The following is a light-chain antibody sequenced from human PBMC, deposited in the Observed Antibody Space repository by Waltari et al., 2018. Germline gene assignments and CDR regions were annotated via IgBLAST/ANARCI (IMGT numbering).Light chain of an antibody. CDR3: AAWDDSLSGPVV. CDR1: SSTIGSNY. J-gene: IGLJ2*01. Sequence: QSVLTQPPSASGPPGQRVTISCSGRSSTIGSNYVYWYQPLPGTAPKLLIYRKNQRPPGVPARFSGSTSGTSASLAISGLRSEDEADYYCAAWDDSLSGPVVFGGGTKLTVL. V-gene: IGLV1-47*01. CDR2: RKN.